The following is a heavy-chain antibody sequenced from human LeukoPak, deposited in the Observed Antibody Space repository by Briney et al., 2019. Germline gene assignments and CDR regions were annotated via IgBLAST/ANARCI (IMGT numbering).Heavy chain of an antibody. J-gene: IGHJ4*02. D-gene: IGHD3-10*01. CDR2: IKQDGSRI. CDR1: GFSFSDCW. V-gene: IGHV3-7*05. CDR3: AKDKYYGTGTYRELDY. Sequence: GGSLRLSCSASGFSFSDCWMTWVRQAPGKGLEWVANIKQDGSRIHYVDSVKGRFTISRDNAKNSLYLQMNSLKTEDTALYFCAKDKYYGTGTYRELDYWGQGTLVTVSS.